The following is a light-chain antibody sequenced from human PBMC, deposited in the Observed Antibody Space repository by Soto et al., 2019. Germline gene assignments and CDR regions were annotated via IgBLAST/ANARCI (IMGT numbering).Light chain of an antibody. V-gene: IGKV3-20*01. CDR3: YRHDTTPRM. CDR1: QSVDSNY. J-gene: IGKJ1*01. CDR2: GAS. Sequence: EIVLTQSPGTLSLSPGERANLSCRASQSVDSNYLAWYQQKRGQAPRLLIYGASSRATGIPTRFSGSGSGTGLTYTISRLGREDYAEDYYYRHDTTPRMFGQGTKVEI.